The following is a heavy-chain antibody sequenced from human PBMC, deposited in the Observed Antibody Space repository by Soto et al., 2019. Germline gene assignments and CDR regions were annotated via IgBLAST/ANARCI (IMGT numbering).Heavy chain of an antibody. CDR1: GYTFTSYY. CDR2: MNPNSGNT. CDR3: ARGRNYYDFWSGLKRGYYYYGMDV. J-gene: IGHJ6*02. Sequence: ASVKVSCKASGYTFTSYYMHWVRQAPGQGLEWMGWMNPNSGNTGYAQKFQGRVTMTRNTSISTAYMELSSLRYEDTAVYYCARGRNYYDFWSGLKRGYYYYGMDVWGQGTTVTVSS. V-gene: IGHV1-8*02. D-gene: IGHD3-3*01.